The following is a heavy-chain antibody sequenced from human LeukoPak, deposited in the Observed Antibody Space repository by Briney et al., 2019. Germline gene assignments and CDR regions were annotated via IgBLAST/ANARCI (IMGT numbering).Heavy chain of an antibody. CDR3: ARDGPGYSSGWYLYMDV. J-gene: IGHJ6*03. V-gene: IGHV3-53*01. CDR1: GFTAISNY. Sequence: GGSLRLSCAASGFTAISNYMSWVRQAPGKGLERVSVIYSGGSTYYADSAKGRFTISRDNSKNTLYLQMNRLRAEDTAVYYCARDGPGYSSGWYLYMDVWGEGTTVTVSS. CDR2: IYSGGST. D-gene: IGHD6-19*01.